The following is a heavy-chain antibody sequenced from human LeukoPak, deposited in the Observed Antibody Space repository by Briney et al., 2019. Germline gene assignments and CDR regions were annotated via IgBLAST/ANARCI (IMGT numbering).Heavy chain of an antibody. Sequence: EASVKVSCKASGYTFTSYAMHWVRQAPGQRLEWMGWINAGNGNTKYSQKFQGRVTITRDTSASTAYMELSSLRSEDTAVYYCASPAVVQLGSYYYYGMDVWGQGTTATVSS. V-gene: IGHV1-3*01. J-gene: IGHJ6*02. CDR1: GYTFTSYA. D-gene: IGHD1-1*01. CDR2: INAGNGNT. CDR3: ASPAVVQLGSYYYYGMDV.